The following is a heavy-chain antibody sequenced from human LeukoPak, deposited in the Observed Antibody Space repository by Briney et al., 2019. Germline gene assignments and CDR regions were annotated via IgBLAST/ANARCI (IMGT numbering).Heavy chain of an antibody. CDR3: AGAALQPYYFDY. CDR2: IKPDGSVG. Sequence: GGSLRLSCAASGFTFSSYWMTWVRQAPGKGLEWVANIKPDGSVGYYVDSVRGRFIISRDNAGNSLYLQMNSLRAEDTAVYYCAGAALQPYYFDYWGQGTLVTVSS. J-gene: IGHJ4*02. V-gene: IGHV3-7*04. D-gene: IGHD4-11*01. CDR1: GFTFSSYW.